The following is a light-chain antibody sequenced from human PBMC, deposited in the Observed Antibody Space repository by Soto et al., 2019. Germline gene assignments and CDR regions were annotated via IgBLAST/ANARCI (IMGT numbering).Light chain of an antibody. CDR1: SSDIGGYNY. V-gene: IGLV2-8*01. Sequence: QSALTQPPSASGSPGQSVTIPCTGTSSDIGGYNYVSWYQQHPGKAPKLMIYEVSKRPSGVPDRFSGYKSGNTASLTVSGLQAEDEADYYCSSYAGRNNYVFGSGTKLTVL. CDR2: EVS. CDR3: SSYAGRNNYV. J-gene: IGLJ1*01.